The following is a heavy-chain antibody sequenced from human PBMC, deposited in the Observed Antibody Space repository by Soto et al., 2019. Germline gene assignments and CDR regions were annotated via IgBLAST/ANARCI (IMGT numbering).Heavy chain of an antibody. CDR1: GGTFSSYT. V-gene: IGHV1-69*02. CDR3: ARVYGDFLDAFDI. D-gene: IGHD4-17*01. J-gene: IGHJ3*02. CDR2: IIPILGIA. Sequence: QVQLVQSGAEVKKPGSPVKVSCKASGGTFSSYTISWVRQAPGQGLEWMGRIIPILGIANYAQQFQGRVTITADKSTSTAYMELSSLRSEDTAVYYCARVYGDFLDAFDIWGQGTMVTVSS.